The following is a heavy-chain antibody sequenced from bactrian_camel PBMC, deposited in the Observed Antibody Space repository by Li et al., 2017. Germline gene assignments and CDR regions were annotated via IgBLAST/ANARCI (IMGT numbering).Heavy chain of an antibody. Sequence: QVQLVESGGGSVQAGGSLRLSCAASRYIYSRTCMGWFRQAPGKEREGVAIIDLSDGTAWYADSVKGRFTISKDNIKNTLYLQMDSLKPEDTGLYYCAARLCGALGALAAHLYTNWGQGTQVTVS. D-gene: IGHD3*01. J-gene: IGHJ4*01. CDR3: AARLCGALGALAAHLYTN. CDR1: RYIYSRTC. V-gene: IGHV3-3*01. CDR2: IDLSDGTA.